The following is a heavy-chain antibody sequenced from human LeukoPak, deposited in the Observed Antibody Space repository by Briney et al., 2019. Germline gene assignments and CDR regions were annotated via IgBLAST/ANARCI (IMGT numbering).Heavy chain of an antibody. J-gene: IGHJ4*02. V-gene: IGHV3-48*04. Sequence: GGSLRLSCAASGFTFSSYSMNWVRQAPGKGLEWVSYISSSSSTIYYADSVKGRFTISRDNAKNSLYLQMNSLRAEDTAVYYCARGIAARPVDYWGQGTLVTVSS. CDR1: GFTFSSYS. CDR3: ARGIAARPVDY. CDR2: ISSSSSTI. D-gene: IGHD6-6*01.